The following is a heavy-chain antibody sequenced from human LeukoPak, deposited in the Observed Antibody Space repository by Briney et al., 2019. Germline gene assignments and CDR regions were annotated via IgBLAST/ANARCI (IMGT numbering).Heavy chain of an antibody. CDR1: GFTFSRYW. D-gene: IGHD4-17*01. Sequence: GWSLRLSCAASGFTFSRYWMYWVRQAPGKGLEWVAKIKQDESEKYYVDSVKGRFTISRDNAKNSLYLQMNSLRAEDTAVYYCARDGSRGGDNDNWGQGTLVTVSS. J-gene: IGHJ4*02. CDR3: ARDGSRGGDNDN. V-gene: IGHV3-7*03. CDR2: IKQDESEK.